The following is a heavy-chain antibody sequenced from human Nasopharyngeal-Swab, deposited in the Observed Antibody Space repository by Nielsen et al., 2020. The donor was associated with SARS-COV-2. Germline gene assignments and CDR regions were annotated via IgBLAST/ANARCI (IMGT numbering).Heavy chain of an antibody. V-gene: IGHV1-24*01. CDR3: ARDGSQQLVNYYYYGMDV. Sequence: ASVKVSCKVSGYTLTELSMHWVRQAPGKGLEWMGGFDPEDGETIYAQKFQGRVTMTEDTSTDTAYMELSSLRSEDTAVYYCARDGSQQLVNYYYYGMDVWGQGTTVTVSS. J-gene: IGHJ6*02. D-gene: IGHD6-13*01. CDR1: GYTLTELS. CDR2: FDPEDGET.